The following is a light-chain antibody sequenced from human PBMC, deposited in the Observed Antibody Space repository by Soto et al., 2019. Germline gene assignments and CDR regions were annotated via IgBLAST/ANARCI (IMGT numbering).Light chain of an antibody. V-gene: IGLV2-14*01. CDR1: SSDVGAYNY. J-gene: IGLJ3*02. CDR3: SSYASSSTWV. CDR2: EVS. Sequence: QSALTQHASVSGSPGQSITLSCTGTSSDVGAYNYVSWYQQHPGKAPRLIIYEVSYRPSGVSNRFSGSKSGNTASLTISGLQAEDEADYYCSSYASSSTWVFGGGTKLTVL.